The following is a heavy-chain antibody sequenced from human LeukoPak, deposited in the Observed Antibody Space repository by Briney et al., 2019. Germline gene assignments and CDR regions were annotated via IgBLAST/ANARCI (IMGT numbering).Heavy chain of an antibody. CDR3: ARLFRQQLAFFDY. CDR2: IKLDGSEK. CDR1: GITFSSYW. D-gene: IGHD6-13*01. Sequence: GGSLRLSCAASGITFSSYWMSWVRQAPGKGLEWVANIKLDGSEKYYVDSVRGRFTISRDNAKNSLYLQMNSLRAEDTAVYYCARLFRQQLAFFDYWGQGTLVTVSS. V-gene: IGHV3-7*01. J-gene: IGHJ4*02.